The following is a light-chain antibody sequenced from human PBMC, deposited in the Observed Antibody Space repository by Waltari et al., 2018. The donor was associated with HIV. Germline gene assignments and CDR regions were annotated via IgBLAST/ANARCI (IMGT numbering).Light chain of an antibody. Sequence: QSALTQPPSASGSPGQSVTISCTGNSSDVGGYNYVSWYQQHPGKAPKLMIYEVTKRPSGVPDRFSGCKSGNTASLTVSGLQAEDEADYYCSSYAGSNNLLFGGGTKLTVL. CDR1: SSDVGGYNY. V-gene: IGLV2-8*01. CDR3: SSYAGSNNLL. J-gene: IGLJ2*01. CDR2: EVT.